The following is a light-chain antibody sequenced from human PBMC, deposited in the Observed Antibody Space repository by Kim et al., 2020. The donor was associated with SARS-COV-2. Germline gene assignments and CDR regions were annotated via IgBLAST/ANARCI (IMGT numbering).Light chain of an antibody. V-gene: IGLV1-51*01. CDR3: GTWDSSLSAHVV. CDR1: SSNIGNNY. CDR2: DNN. J-gene: IGLJ2*01. Sequence: QKVTISCSESSSNIGNNYVSWYQQLPGTAPKLLIYDNNKRPSGIPDRFSGSKSGTSATLGITGLQTGDEADYYCGTWDSSLSAHVVFGGGTQLTVL.